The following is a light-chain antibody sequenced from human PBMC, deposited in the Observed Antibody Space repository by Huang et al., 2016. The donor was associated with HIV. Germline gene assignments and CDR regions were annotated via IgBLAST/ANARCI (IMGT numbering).Light chain of an antibody. J-gene: IGKJ4*01. CDR3: QQYFDWPLT. CDR2: AAF. CDR1: QSVRTT. Sequence: EIVMTQSPAILSVSPGDRATLSCRASQSVRTTLAWYQQKPGQAPRLLIYAAFTRATGVPDRFSGSGSETEFTLTISSLQSEDFAVYFCQQYFDWPLTFGGGTKVEIK. V-gene: IGKV3-15*01.